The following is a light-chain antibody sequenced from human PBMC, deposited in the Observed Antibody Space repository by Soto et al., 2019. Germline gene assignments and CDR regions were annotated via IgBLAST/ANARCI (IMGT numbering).Light chain of an antibody. V-gene: IGLV2-14*03. J-gene: IGLJ1*01. Sequence: QSALTQPASVSGSPGQSITISCTGTSSDVGGYIYVSWYQHHPGKAPKLIIYDVTNRPSGVSTPFSGSKSGNTASLTISGLQPEDEADYYCSSYTTSNTRQIVFGTGTKLTVL. CDR2: DVT. CDR1: SSDVGGYIY. CDR3: SSYTTSNTRQIV.